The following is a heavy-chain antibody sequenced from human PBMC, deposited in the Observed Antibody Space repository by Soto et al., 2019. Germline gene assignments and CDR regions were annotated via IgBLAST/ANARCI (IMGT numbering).Heavy chain of an antibody. Sequence: QVQLVQSGADMKRPGASVKVSCKASGYTFTDYFLHWVRQAPGQGLEWMGWINPKSGVTNYAQRFQGRVTMTRDTSITTAYMDLSSLRSADTAVYYCATDSDYSSSWTYWGQGTLVTVSS. CDR2: INPKSGVT. V-gene: IGHV1-2*02. CDR1: GYTFTDYF. D-gene: IGHD6-13*01. J-gene: IGHJ4*02. CDR3: ATDSDYSSSWTY.